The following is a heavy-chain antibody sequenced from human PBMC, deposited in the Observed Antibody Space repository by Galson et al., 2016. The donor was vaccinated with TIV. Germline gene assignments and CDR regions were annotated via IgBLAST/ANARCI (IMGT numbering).Heavy chain of an antibody. D-gene: IGHD2-21*02. CDR3: ARGAQGGDAWAFDY. CDR2: IIPVLGII. V-gene: IGHV1-69*10. CDR1: GGTFRSPA. Sequence: SVKVSCKASGGTFRSPAINWVRQAPGQGLEWMGGIIPVLGIINYAQKFQGRLTITADKGTTTTTMELSSLRSEDTAVYYCARGAQGGDAWAFDYGGQGTLVTVSS. J-gene: IGHJ4*02.